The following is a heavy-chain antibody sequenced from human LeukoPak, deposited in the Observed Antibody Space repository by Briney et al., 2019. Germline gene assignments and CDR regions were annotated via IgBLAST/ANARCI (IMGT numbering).Heavy chain of an antibody. V-gene: IGHV3-74*01. Sequence: GGSLRLSCAASRFTFSSYWMHWVRQAPGKGLVWVSRINSDGSSTSYADSVKGRFTISRDNAKNTLYLQMNSLRAEDTAVYYCARVQLPYYYDSSGYGVGHWGQGTLVTVSS. CDR2: INSDGSST. J-gene: IGHJ4*02. CDR3: ARVQLPYYYDSSGYGVGH. CDR1: RFTFSSYW. D-gene: IGHD3-22*01.